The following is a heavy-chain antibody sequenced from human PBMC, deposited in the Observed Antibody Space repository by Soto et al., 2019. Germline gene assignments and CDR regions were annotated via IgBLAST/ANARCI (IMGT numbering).Heavy chain of an antibody. CDR3: AREGGSSGWYDY. V-gene: IGHV4-59*01. J-gene: IGHJ4*02. D-gene: IGHD6-19*01. CDR2: IYYSGST. CDR1: GGSISSYY. Sequence: QVQLQESGPGLVKPSETLSLTCTVSGGSISSYYWSWIRQTPGKGLEWIGYIYYSGSTNYNPSLKSRVTISVDTSKDQFSLKLSSVTAADTAVYYCAREGGSSGWYDYWGQGPLVTVSS.